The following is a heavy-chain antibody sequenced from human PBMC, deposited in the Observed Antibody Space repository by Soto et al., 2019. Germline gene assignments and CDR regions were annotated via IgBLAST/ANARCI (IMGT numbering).Heavy chain of an antibody. CDR2: ISAYNGNT. J-gene: IGHJ6*02. CDR1: GYTFTSYG. CDR3: AREGLVLVPTTVNSDYYYYAMNV. D-gene: IGHD2-2*01. V-gene: IGHV1-18*01. Sequence: GASVKVSCKASGYTFTSYGISWVRQAPGQGLEWMGWISAYNGNTNYAQKLQGRVTMTTDTSTSTAYMELRSLRSEDTTVYYCAREGLVLVPTTVNSDYYYYAMNVWGQGTTVTVSS.